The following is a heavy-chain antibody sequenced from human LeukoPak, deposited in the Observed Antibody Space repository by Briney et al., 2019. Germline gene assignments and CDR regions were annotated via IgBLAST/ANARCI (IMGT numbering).Heavy chain of an antibody. J-gene: IGHJ3*02. V-gene: IGHV1-46*01. CDR2: INPDGGNT. CDR3: ARIRDGYXXAYDI. CDR1: GYTFTNSY. Sequence: ASVKVSCKASGYTFTNSYIHWVRQAPGQVLEWMGLINPDGGNTNYAQNFQGRVTLTRDTSTSTVYMELSSLRSEDTAIYYCARIRDGYXXAYDIXXXGTVVTV. D-gene: IGHD5-24*01.